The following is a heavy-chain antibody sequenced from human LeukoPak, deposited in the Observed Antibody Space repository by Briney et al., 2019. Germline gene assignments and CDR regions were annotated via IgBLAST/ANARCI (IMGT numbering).Heavy chain of an antibody. V-gene: IGHV1-2*02. J-gene: IGHJ4*02. CDR3: ARVIMVRRVIIPDFDY. CDR2: INPNSGGT. CDR1: GYTFTGYY. D-gene: IGHD3-10*01. Sequence: GASVKVSCKASGYTFTGYYIHWVRQAPGQGLEWMGWINPNSGGTKFAQKFQGRVTMTRDTSISTAYMELSGLTSDDTAVYYCARVIMVRRVIIPDFDYWGQGTLVTVSS.